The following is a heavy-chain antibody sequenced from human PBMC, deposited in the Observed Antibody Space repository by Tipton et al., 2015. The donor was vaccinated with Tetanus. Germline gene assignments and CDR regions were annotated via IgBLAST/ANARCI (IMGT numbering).Heavy chain of an antibody. CDR2: IYPADSDI. D-gene: IGHD3-10*01. J-gene: IGHJ6*02. V-gene: IGHV5-51*01. CDR1: GYEFISYW. Sequence: QLVQSGAEVKKPGESLRISCKASGYEFISYWIAWVRQMPGKGLEWMGVIYPADSDIRSSPSFQGQVTMSVDKSTSTAYLQWRSLKASDSAMYYCARHSGGSEIGYYDDMDVWGQGTTVTVSS. CDR3: ARHSGGSEIGYYDDMDV.